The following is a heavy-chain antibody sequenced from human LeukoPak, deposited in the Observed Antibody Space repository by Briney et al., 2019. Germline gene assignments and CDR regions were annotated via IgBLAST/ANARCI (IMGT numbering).Heavy chain of an antibody. D-gene: IGHD3-22*01. V-gene: IGHV3-15*01. CDR3: TTLGVTMIVVATGWFDP. J-gene: IGHJ5*02. CDR1: GFTFSNAW. CDR2: SKTDGGTT. Sequence: GGSLRLSCAASGFTFSNAWMKSKTDGGTTDYAAPVKGRFTISRDDSKNTLYLKMNSLKTEDTAVYYCTTLGVTMIVVATGWFDPWGQGTLVTVSS.